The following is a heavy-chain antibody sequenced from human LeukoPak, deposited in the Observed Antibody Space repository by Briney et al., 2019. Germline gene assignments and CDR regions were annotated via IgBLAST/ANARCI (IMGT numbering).Heavy chain of an antibody. J-gene: IGHJ4*02. CDR1: GGSISSSSYY. V-gene: IGHV4-39*01. D-gene: IGHD3-22*01. Sequence: PSETLSLTCTVSGGSISSSSYYWGWLRQPPGKGLEWIGSIYYSGSTYYHPSLKSRVTISVDTSKNQFSLKLSSVTAADTAVYYCARHNSPYYYDSSGTNQFDYWGQGTLVTVSS. CDR3: ARHNSPYYYDSSGTNQFDY. CDR2: IYYSGST.